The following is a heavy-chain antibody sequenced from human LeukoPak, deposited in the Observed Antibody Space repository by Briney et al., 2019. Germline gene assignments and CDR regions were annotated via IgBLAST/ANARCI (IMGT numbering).Heavy chain of an antibody. CDR3: ARFSTDFYYYYGMDV. V-gene: IGHV3-66*01. CDR2: IYSGGST. D-gene: IGHD2/OR15-2a*01. CDR1: GFNFGEFW. J-gene: IGHJ6*02. Sequence: PEGSLRLSCAASGFNFGEFWMAWVRQTPGKGLEWVSVIYSGGSTYYADSVKGRFTISRDNSKNTLYLQMNSLRAEDTAVYYCARFSTDFYYYYGMDVWGQGTTVTVSS.